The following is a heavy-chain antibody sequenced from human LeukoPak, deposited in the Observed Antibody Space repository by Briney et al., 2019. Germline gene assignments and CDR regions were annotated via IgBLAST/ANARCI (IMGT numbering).Heavy chain of an antibody. CDR2: INHSGST. J-gene: IGHJ4*02. D-gene: IGHD6-13*01. CDR3: ARGSSSWYLDYFDY. V-gene: IGHV4-39*07. CDR1: SGSFSSGGYY. Sequence: SETLSLTCTVSSGSFSSGGYYWGWIRQPPGTGLEWIGEINHSGSTNYNPSLKSRVTISVDTSKNQFSLKLSSVTAADTAVYYCARGSSSWYLDYFDYWGQGTLVTVSS.